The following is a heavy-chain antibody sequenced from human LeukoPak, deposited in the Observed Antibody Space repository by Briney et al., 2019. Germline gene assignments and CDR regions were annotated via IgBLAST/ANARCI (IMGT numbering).Heavy chain of an antibody. CDR2: INPSGGST. J-gene: IGHJ3*02. CDR3: ARDRVAVAGLDAFDI. D-gene: IGHD6-19*01. Sequence: ASVKVSCKASGYTFTSYYMHWVRQAPGQGLEWMGIINPSGGSTSYAQKFQGRVTITADKSTSTAYMELSSLRSEDTAVYYCARDRVAVAGLDAFDIWGQGTVVTVSS. CDR1: GYTFTSYY. V-gene: IGHV1-46*01.